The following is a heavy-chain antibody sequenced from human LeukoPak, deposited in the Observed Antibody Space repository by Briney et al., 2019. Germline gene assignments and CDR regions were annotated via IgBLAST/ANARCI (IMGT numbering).Heavy chain of an antibody. Sequence: SETLSLTCAVYGGSFGGYYWSWIRQPPGKGLEWIGEINHSGSTNYNPSLKSRVTISVDTSKNQFSLKLSSVTAADTAVYYCARGYCSSTSCYLSYYYGMDVWGQGTTVTVSS. V-gene: IGHV4-34*01. D-gene: IGHD2-2*01. CDR2: INHSGST. J-gene: IGHJ6*02. CDR1: GGSFGGYY. CDR3: ARGYCSSTSCYLSYYYGMDV.